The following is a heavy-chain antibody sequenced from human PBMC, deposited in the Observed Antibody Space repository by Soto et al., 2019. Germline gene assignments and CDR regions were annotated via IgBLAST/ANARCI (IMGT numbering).Heavy chain of an antibody. CDR2: ISRDGGTK. J-gene: IGHJ4*02. Sequence: ESGGGVVQPGRSLRLSCAVSGFTVSTYGMHWVRQAPGKGLEWVAVISRDGGTKYYADSVKGRCTISRANSRNTLFLEMNSLRGDDMAVYYCTGEVASGYWGQGTLVTVSS. CDR1: GFTVSTYG. D-gene: IGHD2-8*02. V-gene: IGHV3-30*03. CDR3: TGEVASGY.